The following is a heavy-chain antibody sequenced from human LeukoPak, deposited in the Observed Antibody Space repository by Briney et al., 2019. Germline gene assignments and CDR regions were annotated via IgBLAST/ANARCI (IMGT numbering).Heavy chain of an antibody. CDR2: IIPIFGTA. J-gene: IGHJ4*02. CDR1: GGTFSSYA. CDR3: ARDVPYTALRD. Sequence: SVKVSCKASGGTFSSYAISWVRQAPGQGLEWMGGIIPIFGTANYAQQFQGWVTMTRDTSISTAYMELSRLRSDDTAVYYCARDVPYTALRDWGQGTLVTVSS. V-gene: IGHV1-69*05. D-gene: IGHD5-18*01.